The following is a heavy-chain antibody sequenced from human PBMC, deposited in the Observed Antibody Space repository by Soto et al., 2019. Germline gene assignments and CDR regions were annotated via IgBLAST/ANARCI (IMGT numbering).Heavy chain of an antibody. V-gene: IGHV4-61*08. J-gene: IGHJ4*02. CDR1: GGSISSGGYS. CDR3: ASHLTYSSGWYIDY. Sequence: SETLSLTCAVSGGSISSGGYSWYWIRQPPGKGLEWIGYIYYSGSTNYNPSLKSRVTISVDTSKNQFSLKLTSVTAADTAVYYCASHLTYSSGWYIDYWGQGTLVTVSS. CDR2: IYYSGST. D-gene: IGHD6-19*01.